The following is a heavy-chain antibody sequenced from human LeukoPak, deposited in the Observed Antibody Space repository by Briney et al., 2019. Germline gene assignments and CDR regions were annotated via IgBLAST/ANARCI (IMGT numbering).Heavy chain of an antibody. CDR3: ASDPMRYDILTGFYA. V-gene: IGHV3-21*01. CDR2: IISDSAVT. D-gene: IGHD3-9*01. Sequence: PGGSLSVSCAASGFTFNIFSMSWVRQAPGKGLEWVSSIISDSAVTHYADSVRGRFTVSRDNAKNSVYLQMTGLKVDDTAIYYCASDPMRYDILTGFYAWGQGGLVTVSS. J-gene: IGHJ4*02. CDR1: GFTFNIFS.